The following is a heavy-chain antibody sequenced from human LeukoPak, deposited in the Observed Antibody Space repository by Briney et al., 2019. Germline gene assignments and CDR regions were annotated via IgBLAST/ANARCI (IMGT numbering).Heavy chain of an antibody. D-gene: IGHD3-22*01. Sequence: GGSLRLSCSASGFTFSSYAMHWVRQAPGKGLEYVSAISSYGDSTYYADSVKGRFTISRDNSKNTLYLQMSSLRAEDTAVYYCVKGLRYYDSGDTFDYWGQATLVTVSS. J-gene: IGHJ4*02. CDR2: ISSYGDST. CDR3: VKGLRYYDSGDTFDY. CDR1: GFTFSSYA. V-gene: IGHV3-64D*06.